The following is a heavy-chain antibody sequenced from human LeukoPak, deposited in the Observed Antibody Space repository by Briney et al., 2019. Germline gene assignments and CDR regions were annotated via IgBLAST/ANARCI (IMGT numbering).Heavy chain of an antibody. D-gene: IGHD3-22*01. J-gene: IGHJ3*02. CDR1: GYTFTGYY. V-gene: IGHV1-2*02. CDR3: ARDSAVYDSSGYFLHAFDI. Sequence: APVKASCTPSGYTFTGYYMHWVRQAPGQGLEWMGWINPNSGGTKCAQNFQGRVTMTTDTSISTAYMELSRLRSDDTAVYYCARDSAVYDSSGYFLHAFDIWGQETMVTVSS. CDR2: INPNSGGT.